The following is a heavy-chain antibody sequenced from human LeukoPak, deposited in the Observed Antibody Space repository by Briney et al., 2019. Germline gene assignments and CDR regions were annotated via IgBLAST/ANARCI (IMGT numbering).Heavy chain of an antibody. CDR2: FYYSGST. J-gene: IGHJ4*02. CDR3: ARGAYFDY. D-gene: IGHD1-26*01. Sequence: SETLSLTCTVSGGSISGHYWSWIRQPPGKGLEWIGHFYYSGSTNYNPSLQSRDTISVDTSNNQVSLKLTSVTAADTAVYYCARGAYFDYWGQGTLVTVSS. CDR1: GGSISGHY. V-gene: IGHV4-59*11.